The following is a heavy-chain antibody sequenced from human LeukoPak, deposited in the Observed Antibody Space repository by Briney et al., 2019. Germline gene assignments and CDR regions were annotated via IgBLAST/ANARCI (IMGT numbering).Heavy chain of an antibody. Sequence: SETLSLTCTVSGGYISSSSHYWGWIRQPPGKWLEWIGNIFYKGDTYYNPSLKSRVTISVDTSKNQFSLKLSSVTAADTAMYYCTRGRGDGGSFDIWGQGTMVTVSS. CDR2: IFYKGDT. J-gene: IGHJ3*02. CDR1: GGYISSSSHY. V-gene: IGHV4-39*07. D-gene: IGHD3-10*01. CDR3: TRGRGDGGSFDI.